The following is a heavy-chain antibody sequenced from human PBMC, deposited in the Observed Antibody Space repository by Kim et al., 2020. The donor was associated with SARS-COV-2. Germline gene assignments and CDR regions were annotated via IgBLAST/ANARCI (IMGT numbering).Heavy chain of an antibody. J-gene: IGHJ4*02. D-gene: IGHD3-16*01. CDR3: ARGSYYDYVWGSYEGTPDFDS. Sequence: GGSLRLSCAASGFTFSSYAMHWVRQAPGKGLEYVSAISSNGGSTYYANSVKGRFTISRDTSKNTLYLQMGSLGAEDMAVYYCARGSYYDYVWGSYEGTPDFDSWGQGTLVTGSS. V-gene: IGHV3-64*01. CDR2: ISSNGGST. CDR1: GFTFSSYA.